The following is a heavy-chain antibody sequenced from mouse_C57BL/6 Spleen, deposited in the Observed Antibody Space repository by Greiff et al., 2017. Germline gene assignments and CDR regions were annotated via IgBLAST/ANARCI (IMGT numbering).Heavy chain of an antibody. V-gene: IGHV6-3*01. J-gene: IGHJ2*01. D-gene: IGHD1-1*01. CDR3: TGLLLGDY. CDR2: IRLKSDNYAT. Sequence: EVKVVESGGGLVQPGGSMKLSCVASGFTFSNYWMNWVRQSPEKGLEWVAQIRLKSDNYATHYAESVKGRFTISRDDSKSSVYLQMNNLRAEDTGIYYCTGLLLGDYWGQGTTLTVSS. CDR1: GFTFSNYW.